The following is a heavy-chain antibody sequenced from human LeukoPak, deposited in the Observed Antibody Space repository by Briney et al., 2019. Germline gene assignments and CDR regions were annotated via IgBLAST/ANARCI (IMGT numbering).Heavy chain of an antibody. D-gene: IGHD3-3*01. J-gene: IGHJ3*02. CDR1: GGSISSYY. CDR3: ARLLDDFWSGYPDAFDI. CDR2: IYYSGST. V-gene: IGHV4-59*01. Sequence: SETLSLTCTVSGGSISSYYWSWIRQPPGEGLEWLGYIYYSGSTNYNPSLKSRVTISVDTSKNQFSLKLSSVTAADTAVYYCARLLDDFWSGYPDAFDIWGQGTMVTVSS.